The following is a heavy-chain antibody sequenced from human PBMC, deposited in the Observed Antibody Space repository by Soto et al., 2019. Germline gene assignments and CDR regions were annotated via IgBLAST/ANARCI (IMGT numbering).Heavy chain of an antibody. CDR2: INHSGST. CDR3: ARDYSSSFHGMDV. Sequence: SETLSLTCAVYGGSFSGYYWSWIRQPPGKGLEWIGEINHSGSTNYNPSLKSRVTIPVDTSKNQFSLKLSSVTAADTAVYYCARDYSSSFHGMDVWGQGTTVTVSS. D-gene: IGHD6-6*01. V-gene: IGHV4-34*01. J-gene: IGHJ6*02. CDR1: GGSFSGYY.